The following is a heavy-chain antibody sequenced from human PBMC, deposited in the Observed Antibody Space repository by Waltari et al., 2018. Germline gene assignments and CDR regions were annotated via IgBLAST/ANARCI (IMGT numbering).Heavy chain of an antibody. Sequence: EVQLLGSGGGLVQPGGPLRLSCAASGFPFSNYAMSWVRQAPGKGLEWVSVIXXGGTTRYYADSVKGRFTISRDDSKNTVYLQMNSLRDEDTAVYYCAKGGWFDXWXQGTLVTVSS. CDR2: IXXGGTTR. CDR3: AKGGWFDX. V-gene: IGHV3-23*03. CDR1: GFPFSNYA. J-gene: IGHJ5*02.